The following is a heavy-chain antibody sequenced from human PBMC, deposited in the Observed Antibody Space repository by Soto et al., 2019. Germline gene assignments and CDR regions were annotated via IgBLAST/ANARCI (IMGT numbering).Heavy chain of an antibody. V-gene: IGHV4-34*09. CDR3: ARAAAGLDYYYYGMDV. J-gene: IGHJ6*02. Sequence: THSLTNTVEGGNCGGYYWSWIRKPPGKGLEWIGEINHSGSTNYSPSLKSRVTISVDTSKNQFSLKLSSVTAADTAVYYCARAAAGLDYYYYGMDVWGQGPTVTVSS. CDR1: GGNCGGYY. D-gene: IGHD6-13*01. CDR2: INHSGST.